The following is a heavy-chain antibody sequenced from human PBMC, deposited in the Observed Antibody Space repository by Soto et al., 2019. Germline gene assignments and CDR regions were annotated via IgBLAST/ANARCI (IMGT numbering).Heavy chain of an antibody. D-gene: IGHD2-15*01. CDR2: TRNKANSYTT. J-gene: IGHJ6*02. V-gene: IGHV3-72*01. CDR1: GFTFSDHY. CDR3: ARLVDYPAGYYYYGMDV. Sequence: PGGSLRLSCAASGFTFSDHYMDWVRQAPGKGLEWVGRTRNKANSYTTEYAASVKGRFTISRDDSKNSLYLQMNSLKTEDTAVYYCARLVDYPAGYYYYGMDVWGQGTTVTVSS.